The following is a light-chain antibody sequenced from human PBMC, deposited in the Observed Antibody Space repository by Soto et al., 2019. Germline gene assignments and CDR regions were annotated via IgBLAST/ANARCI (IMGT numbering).Light chain of an antibody. CDR3: QQYGSSPRT. CDR1: QGVGKD. Sequence: TLSQSPCAMSTPVCRASQGVGKDLAWYQQKPGQAPKRLIFGASFRASGIPDRFSGSGSGTDFTLTISRLEPEDFAAYYCQQYGSSPRTFGQGTKVDIK. CDR2: GAS. V-gene: IGKV3-20*01. J-gene: IGKJ1*01.